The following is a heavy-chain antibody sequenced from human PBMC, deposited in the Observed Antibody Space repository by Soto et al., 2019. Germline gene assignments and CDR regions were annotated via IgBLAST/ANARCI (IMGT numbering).Heavy chain of an antibody. CDR1: GGSIRSDSYY. V-gene: IGHV4-39*02. J-gene: IGHJ6*02. Sequence: SETLSLTCTVSGGSIRSDSYYWGWIRQPPGKGLEWIGSIHDSGSAYYNASLKSRLTMSIGTSTTHLSLKLTSVNAADTAVYYCVLYWNWNYGYLLTVCGQGSSVPVSS. CDR3: VLYWNWNYGYLLTV. D-gene: IGHD1-7*01. CDR2: IHDSGSA.